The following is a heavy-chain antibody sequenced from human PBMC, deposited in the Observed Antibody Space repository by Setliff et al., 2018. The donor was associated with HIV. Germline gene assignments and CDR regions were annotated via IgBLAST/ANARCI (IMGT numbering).Heavy chain of an antibody. Sequence: GGSLRLSCAASGFTFSDYYMSWIRQAPGKGLEWVSYISSRGSTIYYADSVKGRFTISRDNSKNSAYLQMNSLRAEDTAVYYCARGEPTILVVPAAFFDYWGQGTLVTVSS. CDR2: ISSRGSTI. J-gene: IGHJ4*02. D-gene: IGHD2-2*01. CDR3: ARGEPTILVVPAAFFDY. CDR1: GFTFSDYY. V-gene: IGHV3-11*04.